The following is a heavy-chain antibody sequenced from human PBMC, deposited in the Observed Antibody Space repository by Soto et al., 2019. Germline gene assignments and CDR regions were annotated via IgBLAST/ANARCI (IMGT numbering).Heavy chain of an antibody. CDR2: IIPIFGTA. CDR1: GGTFSSYS. Sequence: SVKVSCKASGGTFSSYSISWVLQAPGQGLEWMGGIIPIFGTANYAQKFQGRVTITADESTSTAYMELSSLRSEDTAVYYCARDLVGIVVVPAAMGYYYGMDVWGQGTTVTV. D-gene: IGHD2-2*03. CDR3: ARDLVGIVVVPAAMGYYYGMDV. V-gene: IGHV1-69*13. J-gene: IGHJ6*02.